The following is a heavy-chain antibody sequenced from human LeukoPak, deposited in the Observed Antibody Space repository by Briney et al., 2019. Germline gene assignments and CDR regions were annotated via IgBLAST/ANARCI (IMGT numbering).Heavy chain of an antibody. V-gene: IGHV4-39*01. Sequence: SETVSHMRTVSGGPMSSSRYYWGWIRQPPGKGLEWIGSIYYSGSTYYNPSLKSRVTISVDTSKNQFSLKLSAVTAADMAVYYCASATRGVMGWECDFDIWGQGTMVTVSS. CDR2: IYYSGST. D-gene: IGHD3-10*01. CDR1: GGPMSSSRYY. CDR3: ASATRGVMGWECDFDI. J-gene: IGHJ3*02.